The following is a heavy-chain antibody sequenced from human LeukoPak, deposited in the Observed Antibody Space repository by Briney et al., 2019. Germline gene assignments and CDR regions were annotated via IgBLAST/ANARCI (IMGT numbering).Heavy chain of an antibody. CDR2: ISWNSGSI. CDR1: GFTFDDYA. J-gene: IGHJ4*02. D-gene: IGHD7-27*01. Sequence: GGSLRLSCAASGFTFDDYAMHWVRQAPGKGLEWVSGISWNSGSIGYADSVKGRFTISRDNAKNPLYLQMNSLRAEDTALYYCANGLAGDPKATDYWGQGTLVTVSS. CDR3: ANGLAGDPKATDY. V-gene: IGHV3-9*01.